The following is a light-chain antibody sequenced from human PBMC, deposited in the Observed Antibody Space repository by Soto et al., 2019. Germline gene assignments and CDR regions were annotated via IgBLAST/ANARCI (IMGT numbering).Light chain of an antibody. J-gene: IGLJ3*02. CDR3: HSYDSSLSGWV. CDR2: ENT. Sequence: QSVLTQPPSVSAAPGHKVTISCSGSDSNIGNHYVSWYQQLPGTAPKLLIFENTDRPSGVPDRFSGSKSGTSASLAITGLQAEDAADYYCHSYDSSLSGWVFGGGTKLTVL. CDR1: DSNIGNHY. V-gene: IGLV1-40*01.